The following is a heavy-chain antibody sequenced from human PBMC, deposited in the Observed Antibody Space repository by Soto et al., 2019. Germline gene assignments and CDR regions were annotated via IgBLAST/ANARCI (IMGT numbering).Heavy chain of an antibody. Sequence: SETLSLTCTVSGGSISSSSYYWGWIRQPPGKGLEWIGSIYYSGSTYYNPSLKSRVTISVDTSKNQFSLKLSSVTAADTAVYYCARPHGSGSYYLPYNWFDPWGQGTLVTVSS. J-gene: IGHJ5*02. D-gene: IGHD3-10*01. CDR2: IYYSGST. CDR1: GGSISSSSYY. CDR3: ARPHGSGSYYLPYNWFDP. V-gene: IGHV4-39*01.